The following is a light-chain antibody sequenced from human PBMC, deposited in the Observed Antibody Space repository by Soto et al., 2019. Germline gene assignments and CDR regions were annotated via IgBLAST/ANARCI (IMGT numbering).Light chain of an antibody. CDR2: GAY. CDR3: WQYDSTPWK. J-gene: IGKJ1*01. V-gene: IGKV3-20*01. CDR1: QSLSNTS. Sequence: EIVVTQSPGTLSLSTGERAALSCTASQSLSNTSLAWYQQKPGHGPRLHIYGAYRRATAIPDRFSASESGTDFTLTLSSMEPEDFAVYFCWQYDSTPWKFGQANRVASK.